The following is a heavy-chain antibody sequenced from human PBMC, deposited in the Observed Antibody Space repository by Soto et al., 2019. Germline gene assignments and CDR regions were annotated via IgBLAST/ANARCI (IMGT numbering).Heavy chain of an antibody. CDR3: VHGGGDSGCAAYFFDY. CDR1: GFSVTTSGVG. V-gene: IGHV2-5*02. D-gene: IGHD5-12*01. J-gene: IGHJ4*02. CDR2: IYWDDDK. Sequence: QITLKESGPTVVKPTQNLTLTCTVSGFSVTTSGVGVGWIRQPPGKALEWLALIYWDDDKRYSPCLKSRPTITQGTSKNQLVLRLTTMAPADTATYYCVHGGGDSGCAAYFFDYWGQGILVTVSS.